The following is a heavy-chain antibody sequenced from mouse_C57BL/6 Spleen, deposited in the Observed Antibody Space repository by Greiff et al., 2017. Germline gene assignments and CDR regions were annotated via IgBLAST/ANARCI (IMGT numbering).Heavy chain of an antibody. D-gene: IGHD2-1*01. Sequence: EVQRVESGPELVKPGDSVKISCKASGYSFTGYFMNWVMQSHGKSLEWIGRINPYNGDTFYNQKFKGKATLTVDKSSSTAHMELRSLTSEDSAVYYCASNYGNYGYWGQGTTLTVSS. J-gene: IGHJ2*01. CDR1: GYSFTGYF. CDR2: INPYNGDT. V-gene: IGHV1-20*01. CDR3: ASNYGNYGY.